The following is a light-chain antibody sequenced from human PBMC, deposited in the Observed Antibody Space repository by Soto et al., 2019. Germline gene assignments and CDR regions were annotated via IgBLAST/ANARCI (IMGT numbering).Light chain of an antibody. CDR3: QQYNNWPLT. Sequence: IVMTQSPATLSVSPGERATLSCWASQSVSGNLAWYQQNTGQAPRLLIYDVSTRATGIPTRFSGSGSGTEFTLTISSLQSEDFAAYYCQQYNNWPLTFGGGTKVEIK. V-gene: IGKV3D-15*01. CDR1: QSVSGN. CDR2: DVS. J-gene: IGKJ4*01.